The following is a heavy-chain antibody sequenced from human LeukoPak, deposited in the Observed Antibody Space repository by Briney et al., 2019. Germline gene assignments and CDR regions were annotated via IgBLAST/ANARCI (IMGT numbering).Heavy chain of an antibody. J-gene: IGHJ4*02. CDR3: AKDLWDSSSSEY. V-gene: IGHV3-30*02. D-gene: IGHD6-6*01. CDR1: GFTFSSYG. Sequence: PGGSLRLSCAASGFTFSSYGMHWVRQAPGKGLEWVAFIRYDGSNKYYADSVKGRFTISRDNSKNTLYLQMNSLRAEDTAVYYCAKDLWDSSSSEYWGQRTLVTVSS. CDR2: IRYDGSNK.